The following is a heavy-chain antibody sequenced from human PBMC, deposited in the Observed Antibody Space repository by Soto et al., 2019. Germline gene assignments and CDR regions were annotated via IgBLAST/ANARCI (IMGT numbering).Heavy chain of an antibody. CDR3: ARGSNKQLVPGSYYYGMDV. D-gene: IGHD6-6*01. CDR2: INHSGST. J-gene: IGHJ6*02. CDR1: GGSFSGYY. V-gene: IGHV4-34*01. Sequence: SETLSLTCAVYGGSFSGYYWSWIRQPPGKGLEWIGEINHSGSTNYNPSLKSRVTISVDTSKNQFSLKLSSVTAADTAVYYCARGSNKQLVPGSYYYGMDVWGQGTTVTVSS.